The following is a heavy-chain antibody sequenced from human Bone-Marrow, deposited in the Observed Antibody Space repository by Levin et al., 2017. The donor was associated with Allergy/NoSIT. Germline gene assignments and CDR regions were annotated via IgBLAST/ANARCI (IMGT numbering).Heavy chain of an antibody. J-gene: IGHJ5*02. D-gene: IGHD3-22*01. Sequence: SCAASGFTFSSYGMHWVRQAPGKGLEWVAVISYDGSNKYYADSVKGRFTISRDNSKNTLYLQMNSLRAEDTAVYYCAPALKYYYDSSGEDDSVPWGQGTLVTVSS. CDR2: ISYDGSNK. V-gene: IGHV3-30*03. CDR3: APALKYYYDSSGEDDSVP. CDR1: GFTFSSYG.